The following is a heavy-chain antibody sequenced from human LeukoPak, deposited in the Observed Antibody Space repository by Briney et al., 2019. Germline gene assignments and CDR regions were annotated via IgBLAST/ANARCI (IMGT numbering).Heavy chain of an antibody. Sequence: SVKVSCKASGGTFSSYAISWVRQAPGQGLEWMGRIIPIFGIANYAQKFRGRVTITADKSTSTAYMELSSLRSEDTAVYYCARSYRRYGSGSYSHDYYYGMDVWGQGTTVTVSS. CDR2: IIPIFGIA. CDR3: ARSYRRYGSGSYSHDYYYGMDV. CDR1: GGTFSSYA. J-gene: IGHJ6*02. V-gene: IGHV1-69*04. D-gene: IGHD3-10*01.